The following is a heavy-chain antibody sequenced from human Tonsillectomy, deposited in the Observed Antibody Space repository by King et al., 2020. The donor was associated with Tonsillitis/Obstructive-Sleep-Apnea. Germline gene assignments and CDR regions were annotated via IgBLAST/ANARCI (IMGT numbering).Heavy chain of an antibody. D-gene: IGHD5-24*01. CDR2: TWYDGSEK. CDR1: GFTFSIND. CDR3: ARKTGHNLGAFDI. Sequence: VQLVESGGGVVQPGRSLRLSCAASGFTFSINDMHWVRQAPGKGLEWVAFTWYDGSEKYYGDSVKSRFTISRDNSKKTLYLQMNSLRAEDTAVYYCARKTGHNLGAFDIWGQGTMVTVSS. V-gene: IGHV3-33*01. J-gene: IGHJ3*02.